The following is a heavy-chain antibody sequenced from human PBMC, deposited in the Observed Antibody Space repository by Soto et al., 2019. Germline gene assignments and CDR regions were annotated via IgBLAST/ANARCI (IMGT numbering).Heavy chain of an antibody. CDR1: GGTFSTHV. CDR2: IVPKFGTT. Sequence: QVQLVQSGAEVKKPGSSVKVSCKTSGGTFSTHVIGWVRQAPGQGLEWMGGIVPKFGTTSYAHKFKGRVKITADESTSTAYMEVSSLTSEDTAVYYCVRGGSDNSGWYIWFDPWGQGTLVTVSS. CDR3: VRGGSDNSGWYIWFDP. J-gene: IGHJ5*02. V-gene: IGHV1-69*01. D-gene: IGHD6-19*01.